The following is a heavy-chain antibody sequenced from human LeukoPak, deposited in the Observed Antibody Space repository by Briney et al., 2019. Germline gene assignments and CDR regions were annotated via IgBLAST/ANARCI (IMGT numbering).Heavy chain of an antibody. CDR2: ISYDGSNK. CDR3: AKDEERGWLVPEKYCMDV. CDR1: GVTFSSYC. D-gene: IGHD6-19*01. J-gene: IGHJ6*02. V-gene: IGHV3-30*18. Sequence: PGRSLRLSCAASGVTFSSYCMHWVRQPPGKGLEWVAVISYDGSNKYYADSVKGRFTISRDNSKNTLYLQMNSLRAEDTAVYYCAKDEERGWLVPEKYCMDVWGQGTTVTVSS.